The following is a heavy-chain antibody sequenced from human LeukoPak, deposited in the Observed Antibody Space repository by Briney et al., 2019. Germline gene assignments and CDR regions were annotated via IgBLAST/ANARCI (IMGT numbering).Heavy chain of an antibody. D-gene: IGHD3-9*01. CDR1: GGSINSNSHH. CDR2: IYYSGTT. Sequence: TSETLSLTCSASGGSINSNSHHWDWIRQAPGKGLEWIGNIYYSGTTSYNPSLKSRVTISVDTSKNQFSLRLSSVTAADTAVYYCARRGDILTDYAFDYWGQGALVTVSS. V-gene: IGHV4-39*01. CDR3: ARRGDILTDYAFDY. J-gene: IGHJ4*02.